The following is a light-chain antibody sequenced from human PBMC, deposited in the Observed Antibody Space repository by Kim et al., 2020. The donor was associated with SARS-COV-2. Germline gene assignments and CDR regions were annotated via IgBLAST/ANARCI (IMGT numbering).Light chain of an antibody. Sequence: EIVLTQSPGTLSLSPGERATLSCRASQSVRNNYLTWYQQKPGQAPRLLIYGASSRATGIPERFSGSGSGTDFTLTISRLEPEDSAVYYCHQYVSSLWTFGHGTKVEIK. CDR3: HQYVSSLWT. CDR2: GAS. J-gene: IGKJ1*01. CDR1: QSVRNNY. V-gene: IGKV3-20*01.